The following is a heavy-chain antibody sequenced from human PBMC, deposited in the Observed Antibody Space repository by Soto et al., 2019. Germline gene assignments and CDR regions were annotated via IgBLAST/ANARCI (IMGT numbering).Heavy chain of an antibody. Sequence: ASETLSLTCTVSGGSISSYYWSWIRQPPGKGLEWIGYIYYSGSTNYNPSLKSRVTISVDTSKNQFSLKLSSVTAAATAVYYCARLGGTYYDFWSGYYYWFDPWGQGTLVTVSS. J-gene: IGHJ5*02. CDR2: IYYSGST. V-gene: IGHV4-59*01. D-gene: IGHD3-3*01. CDR3: ARLGGTYYDFWSGYYYWFDP. CDR1: GGSISSYY.